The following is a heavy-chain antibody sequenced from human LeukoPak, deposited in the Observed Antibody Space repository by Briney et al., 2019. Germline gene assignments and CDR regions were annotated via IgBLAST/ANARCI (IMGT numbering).Heavy chain of an antibody. CDR1: GGSISDYY. CDR2: IYYSGST. CDR3: ARVGGSNWYGWLDP. J-gene: IGHJ5*02. V-gene: IGHV4-59*01. Sequence: SETLSLTCTVSGGSISDYYLSWIRQPPGEGLQWIGYIYYSGSTNYNPLFKSRVTLSVDTPKKQFSLKLSSVTAADTALYYCARVGGSNWYGWLDPWGQGTLVTVSS. D-gene: IGHD6-13*01.